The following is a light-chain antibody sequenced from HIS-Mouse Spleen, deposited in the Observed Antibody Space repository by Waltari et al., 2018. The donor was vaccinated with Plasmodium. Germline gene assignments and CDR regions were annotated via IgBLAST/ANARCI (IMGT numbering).Light chain of an antibody. CDR3: QQSYSTWT. J-gene: IGKJ1*01. Sequence: DIQMTQSPSSLSASVGDRVTITCRASQSISNYLNWYQQKPGKAPKFLIYAASTLQSGVPSRFRSSGSGTEFTLTISSLQPEDFATYYCQQSYSTWTFGQGTKVEIK. CDR2: AAS. CDR1: QSISNY. V-gene: IGKV1-39*01.